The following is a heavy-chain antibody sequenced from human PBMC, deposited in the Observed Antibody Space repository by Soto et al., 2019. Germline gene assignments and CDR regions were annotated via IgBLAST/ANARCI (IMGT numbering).Heavy chain of an antibody. D-gene: IGHD3-10*01. Sequence: ASVKVSCKASGYTFASYAMHWVRQAPGQRLEWMGWINAGNGNTKYSQKFQGRVTITRDTSASTAYMELSSLRSEDTAVYYCASTRIGMGWVGYYGMDVWGQGTTVTVSS. CDR2: INAGNGNT. CDR1: GYTFASYA. CDR3: ASTRIGMGWVGYYGMDV. J-gene: IGHJ6*02. V-gene: IGHV1-3*01.